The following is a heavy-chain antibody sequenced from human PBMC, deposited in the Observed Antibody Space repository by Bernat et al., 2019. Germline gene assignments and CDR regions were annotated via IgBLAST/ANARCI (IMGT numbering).Heavy chain of an antibody. D-gene: IGHD3-10*01. CDR3: ARDRYVTMVEGVMRGWFDP. CDR1: GGTFSSYA. J-gene: IGHJ5*02. CDR2: IIPIFGTA. V-gene: IGHV1-69*01. Sequence: QVQLVQSGAEVKKPGSSVKVSCKASGGTFSSYAISWVRQAPGQGLEWMGGIIPIFGTANYAQKFQGRVTITADESTSTAYMELSSLRSEDTAVYYCARDRYVTMVEGVMRGWFDPWGQGTLVTVPS.